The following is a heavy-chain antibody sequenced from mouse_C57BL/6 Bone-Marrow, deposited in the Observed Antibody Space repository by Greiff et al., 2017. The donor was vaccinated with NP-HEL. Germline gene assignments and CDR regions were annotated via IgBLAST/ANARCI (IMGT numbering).Heavy chain of an antibody. Sequence: QVQLKQPGAELVKPGASVKMSCKASGYTFTSYWITWVKQRPGQGLEWIGDIYPGSGSTNYNEKFKSKATLTVDTSSSTAYMQLSSLTSEDSAVYYCARDETLDAQATFFLYYYAMDYWGQGTSVTVSS. CDR1: GYTFTSYW. V-gene: IGHV1-55*01. J-gene: IGHJ4*01. D-gene: IGHD3-2*02. CDR2: IYPGSGST. CDR3: ARDETLDAQATFFLYYYAMDY.